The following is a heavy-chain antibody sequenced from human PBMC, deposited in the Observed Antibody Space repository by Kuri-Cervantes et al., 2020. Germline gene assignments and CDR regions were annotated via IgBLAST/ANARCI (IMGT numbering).Heavy chain of an antibody. Sequence: VKVSCKVSGYTLTELSMHWVRQAPGQGLEWMGGIIPIFGTANYAQKFQGRVTITADESTSTAYMELSRLRSDDTAVYYCARDGVGDTAMAYYYYGMDVWGQGTTVTVSS. J-gene: IGHJ6*02. V-gene: IGHV1-69*13. CDR2: IIPIFGTA. CDR3: ARDGVGDTAMAYYYYGMDV. D-gene: IGHD5-18*01. CDR1: GYTLTELS.